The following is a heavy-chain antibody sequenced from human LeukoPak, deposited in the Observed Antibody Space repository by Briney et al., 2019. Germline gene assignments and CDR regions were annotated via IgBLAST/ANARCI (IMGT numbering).Heavy chain of an antibody. Sequence: WVSLRLSCAASGFTFSSYWMHWVRQAPGKGLVWVSRTNSDGSSTSYADSVKGRFTISRDNAKNTLYLKMNSLRAEDTAVYYCARGPPILEWLLYQDYWGQGTLVTVSS. CDR2: TNSDGSST. V-gene: IGHV3-74*01. CDR1: GFTFSSYW. CDR3: ARGPPILEWLLYQDY. D-gene: IGHD3-3*01. J-gene: IGHJ4*02.